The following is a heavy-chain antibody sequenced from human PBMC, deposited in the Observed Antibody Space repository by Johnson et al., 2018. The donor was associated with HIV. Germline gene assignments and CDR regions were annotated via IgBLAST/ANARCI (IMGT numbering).Heavy chain of an antibody. J-gene: IGHJ3*02. D-gene: IGHD3-10*01. V-gene: IGHV3-30*04. CDR1: GFTFSTYA. CDR2: ISYDGSDI. CDR3: ARVQGDRGAYDAFAI. Sequence: QVQLVESGGGVVQPGRSLRLSCAASGFTFSTYAMHWVRQAPGKGLEWVAVISYDGSDIYHADYVKGRFNISRDNSKTTLYLQMNSLRAEDTALYYCARVQGDRGAYDAFAIWGQGTMVTVSS.